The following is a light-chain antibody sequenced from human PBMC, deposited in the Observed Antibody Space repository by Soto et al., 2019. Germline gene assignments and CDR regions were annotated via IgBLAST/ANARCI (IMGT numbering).Light chain of an antibody. V-gene: IGKV4-1*01. CDR2: WAS. Sequence: DIVLTQSPDSLAVSLGETATINCKSSQSVLYSSNNKNYLAWYQQKLGQPPKLLIHWASTRESGVPDRVSGSGSGADCPLTISSLQAEGVTVYSSQHIYTTPNPFGQGT. CDR3: QHIYTTPNP. J-gene: IGKJ2*01. CDR1: QSVLYSSNNKNY.